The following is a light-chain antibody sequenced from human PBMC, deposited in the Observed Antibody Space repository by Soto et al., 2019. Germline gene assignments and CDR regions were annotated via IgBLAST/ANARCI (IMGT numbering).Light chain of an antibody. Sequence: DIQMTQSPSSVSASIGDRVTITCRASQDISSWLAWYQQNPGKAPKLLIYAASSLQSGVPSRFSGSGSGTDFTLTINSLQPEDFASYYCQRANSFPLTFGGGTKVEIK. J-gene: IGKJ4*01. CDR2: AAS. CDR3: QRANSFPLT. CDR1: QDISSW. V-gene: IGKV1D-12*01.